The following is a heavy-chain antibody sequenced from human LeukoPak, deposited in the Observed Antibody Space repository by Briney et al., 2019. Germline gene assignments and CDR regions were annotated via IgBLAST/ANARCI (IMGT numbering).Heavy chain of an antibody. CDR3: ARIRWGDFEFDY. Sequence: PGGSRRLSCAASGFTFSSNWMSWVRQAPGKGLEWVANIKQDGSEKYYVDSVKGRFTISRDNAKNSLYLQMNSLRAEDTAVYYCARIRWGDFEFDYWGQGTLVIVSS. V-gene: IGHV3-7*01. D-gene: IGHD2-21*01. J-gene: IGHJ4*02. CDR2: IKQDGSEK. CDR1: GFTFSSNW.